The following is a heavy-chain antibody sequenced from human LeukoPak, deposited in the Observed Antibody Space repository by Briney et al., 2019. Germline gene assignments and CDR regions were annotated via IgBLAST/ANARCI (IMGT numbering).Heavy chain of an antibody. D-gene: IGHD4-17*01. V-gene: IGHV3-33*01. J-gene: IGHJ4*02. CDR2: IWYDGSNK. Sequence: PGESLRLSCAASGFTFSSYGMHRVRQAPGKGLEWVAVIWYDGSNKYYADSVKGRFTISRDNSKNTLYLQMNSLRAEDTAVYYCARDRLDYVIDYWGQGTLVTVSS. CDR3: ARDRLDYVIDY. CDR1: GFTFSSYG.